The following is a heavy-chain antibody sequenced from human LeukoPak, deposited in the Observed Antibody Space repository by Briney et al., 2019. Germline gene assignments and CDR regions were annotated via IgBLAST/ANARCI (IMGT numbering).Heavy chain of an antibody. CDR1: GGSFSGYY. J-gene: IGHJ4*02. D-gene: IGHD3-9*01. CDR2: INHSGST. Sequence: KSSETLSLTCAVYGGSFSGYYWSWIRQPPGKGLEWIGEINHSGSTNYNPSLKSRVTISVDTSKNRFSLKLSSVTAADTAVYYCARGRQRYFDVNYFDYWGQGTLVTVSS. V-gene: IGHV4-34*01. CDR3: ARGRQRYFDVNYFDY.